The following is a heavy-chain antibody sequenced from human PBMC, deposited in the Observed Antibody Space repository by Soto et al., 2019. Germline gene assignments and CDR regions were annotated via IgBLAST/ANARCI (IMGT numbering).Heavy chain of an antibody. Sequence: QVQLVQSGAEVKKPGASVKVSCKASGYTFTSYAMHWVRQAPGQRLDWMGWINAGNGNTKYSQKCQGRVTITRDTSASTAYMELSSLRSEDTAVYYCARDLRVGRSYYYYCGMDVWGQGTTVTVSS. D-gene: IGHD3-10*01. V-gene: IGHV1-3*01. CDR2: INAGNGNT. J-gene: IGHJ6*02. CDR1: GYTFTSYA. CDR3: ARDLRVGRSYYYYCGMDV.